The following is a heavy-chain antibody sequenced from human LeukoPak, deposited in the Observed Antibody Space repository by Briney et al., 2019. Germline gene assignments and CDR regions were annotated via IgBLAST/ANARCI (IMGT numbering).Heavy chain of an antibody. CDR3: ARTITIFGGDWFDP. J-gene: IGHJ5*02. Sequence: NSSETLSLTCTVSGGSISSYYWSWIRQPPGKGLEWIGYIYYSGSTNYNPSLKSRVTISVDRSKNQFSLKLSSVTAADTAVYYCARTITIFGGDWFDPWGQGTLVTVSS. CDR1: GGSISSYY. CDR2: IYYSGST. V-gene: IGHV4-59*12. D-gene: IGHD3-3*01.